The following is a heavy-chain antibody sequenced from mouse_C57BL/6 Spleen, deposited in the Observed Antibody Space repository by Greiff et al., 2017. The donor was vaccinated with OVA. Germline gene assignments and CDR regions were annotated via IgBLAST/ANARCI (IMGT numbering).Heavy chain of an antibody. D-gene: IGHD1-2*01. CDR3: ARGALRRGYYFDY. Sequence: VQLQQSGPELVKPGASVKISCKASGYTFTDYYMNWVKQSHGKSLEWIGDINPNNGGTSYNQKFKGKATLTVDKSSSTAYMELRSLTSEDSAVYYCARGALRRGYYFDYWGQGTTLTVSS. CDR2: INPNNGGT. CDR1: GYTFTDYY. V-gene: IGHV1-26*01. J-gene: IGHJ2*01.